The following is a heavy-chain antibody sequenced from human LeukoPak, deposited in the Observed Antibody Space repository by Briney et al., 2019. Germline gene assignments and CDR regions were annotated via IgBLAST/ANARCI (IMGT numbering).Heavy chain of an antibody. CDR1: GFTFSSYG. V-gene: IGHV3-30*02. CDR2: IRYDGSNK. J-gene: IGHJ4*02. CDR3: AKDKKIRSGRSSGY. Sequence: GGSLRLSCAASGFTFSSYGMPWVRQAPGKGLEWVAFIRYDGSNKYYADSVKGRFTISRDNSKNTLYLQMNSLRAEDTAVYYCAKDKKIRSGRSSGYWGQGTLVTVSS. D-gene: IGHD3-10*01.